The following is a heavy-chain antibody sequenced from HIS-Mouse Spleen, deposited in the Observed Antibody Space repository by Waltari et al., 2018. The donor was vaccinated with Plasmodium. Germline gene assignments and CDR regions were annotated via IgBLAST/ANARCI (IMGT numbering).Heavy chain of an antibody. V-gene: IGHV3-53*01. D-gene: IGHD6-6*01. J-gene: IGHJ3*02. CDR2: SYSGGST. CDR3: ARGMKSSSSAFDI. Sequence: EVQLVESGGGLIQPGGSLGLSCAASGFPVSRKSMSWVRQAPGKGVEGVSVSYSGGSTYYADSVKGRFTISRDNSKNTLYLQMNSLRAEDTAVYYCARGMKSSSSAFDIWGQGTMVTVSS. CDR1: GFPVSRKS.